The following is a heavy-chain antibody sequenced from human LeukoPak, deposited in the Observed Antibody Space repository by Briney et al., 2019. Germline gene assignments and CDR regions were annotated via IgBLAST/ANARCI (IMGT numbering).Heavy chain of an antibody. Sequence: ASVKVSCKASGYTFTRYGISWVRQGPGQGLERMGWISVYNGNTEYTQKFQDRVTMTTDTSTSTAYMELRSLRSDDTAVYYCARDFASSSWYVVDYWGQGTLVTVSS. CDR1: GYTFTRYG. J-gene: IGHJ4*02. V-gene: IGHV1-18*01. CDR2: ISVYNGNT. CDR3: ARDFASSSWYVVDY. D-gene: IGHD6-13*01.